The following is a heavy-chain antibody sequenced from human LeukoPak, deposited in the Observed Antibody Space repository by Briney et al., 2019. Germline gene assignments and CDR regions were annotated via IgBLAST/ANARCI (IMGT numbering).Heavy chain of an antibody. CDR2: IRYDGSNK. CDR1: GFTFSSYG. V-gene: IGHV3-30*02. J-gene: IGHJ6*03. D-gene: IGHD5-18*01. Sequence: GGSLRLSWAASGFTFSSYGMHWVRQAPGKGLEWVSFIRYDGSNKYYADSVKGRFTIYRDNSKNTLYLQMNSLRAEDTAVYYCAKGIQLLYYSYMDVWGKGTTVTVSS. CDR3: AKGIQLLYYSYMDV.